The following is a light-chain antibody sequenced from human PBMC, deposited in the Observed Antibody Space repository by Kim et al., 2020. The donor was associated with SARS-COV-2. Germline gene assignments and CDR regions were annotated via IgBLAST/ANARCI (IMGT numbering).Light chain of an antibody. CDR3: QQCKGAPWT. CDR2: AAS. V-gene: IGKV1-27*01. CDR1: QGIGNY. Sequence: ASVGDRVPITCRASQGIGNYLAWYQQKPGKVPKLLIYAASALRSGVPSRFSGSGSGTDFTLTITSLQPEDVAVYYCQQCKGAPWTFGHGTKVDIK. J-gene: IGKJ1*01.